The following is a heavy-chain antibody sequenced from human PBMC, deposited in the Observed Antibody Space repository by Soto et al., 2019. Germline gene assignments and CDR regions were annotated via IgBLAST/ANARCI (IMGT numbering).Heavy chain of an antibody. J-gene: IGHJ4*02. CDR1: GFSFSSYC. V-gene: IGHV3-30*19. D-gene: IGHD2-15*01. CDR2: IWYDGSNK. CDR3: ARDRSVVVVPATPDY. Sequence: PGGSLRLSCAASGFSFSSYCMHWVRQAPGKGLEWVAVIWYDGSNKYYADSAKGRFTISRDNSKNTLYLQMNSLRVEDTSVYYCARDRSVVVVPATPDYWGQGTLVTVSS.